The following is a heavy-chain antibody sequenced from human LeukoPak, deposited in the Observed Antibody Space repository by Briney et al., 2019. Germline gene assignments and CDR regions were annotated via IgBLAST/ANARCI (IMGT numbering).Heavy chain of an antibody. CDR1: GGSITSTNW. CDR2: VSLSGLT. D-gene: IGHD2-8*01. CDR3: SRENGAFSPFGY. V-gene: IGHV4-4*02. Sequence: NPSETLSLTCGVSGGSITSTNWWRWVRQPPGQGLEWIGEVSLSGLTNYNPSLSSRIIMALDTSKNHLSLHLTSVTAADTAVYYCSRENGAFSPFGYWGQGYLVTVLS. J-gene: IGHJ4*02.